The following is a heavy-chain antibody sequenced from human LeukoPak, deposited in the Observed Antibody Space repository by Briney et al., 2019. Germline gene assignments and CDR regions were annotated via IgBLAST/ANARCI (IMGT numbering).Heavy chain of an antibody. J-gene: IGHJ3*02. CDR1: GGSFSGYY. CDR3: ARHGGGDWGLEAFDI. CDR2: IYYSGST. D-gene: IGHD2-21*02. Sequence: SETLSLTCAVYGGSFSGYYWGWIRQPPGKGLEWIGSIYYSGSTYYNPSLKSRVTISVDTSKNQFSLKLSSVTAADTAVYYCARHGGGDWGLEAFDIWGQGTMVTVSS. V-gene: IGHV4-39*01.